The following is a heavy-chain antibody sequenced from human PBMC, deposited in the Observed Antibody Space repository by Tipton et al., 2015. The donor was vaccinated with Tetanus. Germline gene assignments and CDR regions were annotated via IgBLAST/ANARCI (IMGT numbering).Heavy chain of an antibody. D-gene: IGHD1/OR15-1a*01. CDR1: GGSISTYY. CDR3: ARIGWPENNKPGFDI. V-gene: IGHV4-59*13. CDR2: VHYTGKD. J-gene: IGHJ3*02. Sequence: TLSLTCIVSGGSISTYYWSWIRQRPGRELEWVGYVHYTGKDNYNPSLRSRVTLSVDTSKNQFSLQMSSVTAADTAVYYCARIGWPENNKPGFDIWGQGTMVTVSS.